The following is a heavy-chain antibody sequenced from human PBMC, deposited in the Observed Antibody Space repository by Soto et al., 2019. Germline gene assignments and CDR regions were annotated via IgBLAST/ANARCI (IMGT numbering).Heavy chain of an antibody. D-gene: IGHD6-13*01. Sequence: GESLKISCKGSGYSFTSYWIGWVRQTPGKGLEWMGIIYPGDSDTRYSPSFQGQVTISADKSISTAYLQWSSLKASDTAMYYCARTSVAGKNYYGMAVWGQGTTVPVSS. CDR2: IYPGDSDT. CDR3: ARTSVAGKNYYGMAV. CDR1: GYSFTSYW. V-gene: IGHV5-51*01. J-gene: IGHJ6*02.